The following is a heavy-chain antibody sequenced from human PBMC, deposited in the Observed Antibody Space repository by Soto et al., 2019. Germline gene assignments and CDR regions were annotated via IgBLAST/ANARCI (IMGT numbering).Heavy chain of an antibody. D-gene: IGHD3-22*01. CDR2: ISYDGSNK. CDR1: GFTFSSYA. V-gene: IGHV3-30-3*01. CDR3: ARDAYYYDSSGYSAGFGY. J-gene: IGHJ4*02. Sequence: PGGSLRLSCAASGFTFSSYAMHWVRQAPGKGLEWVAVISYDGSNKYYADSVKGRFTISRDNSKNTLYLQMNSLRAEDTAVYYCARDAYYYDSSGYSAGFGYWGQGTLVTVSS.